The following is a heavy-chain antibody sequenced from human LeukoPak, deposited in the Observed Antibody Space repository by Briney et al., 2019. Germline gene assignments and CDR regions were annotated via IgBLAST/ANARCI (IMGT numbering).Heavy chain of an antibody. CDR1: GFTFDNYA. CDR2: ISGDGGST. J-gene: IGHJ1*01. V-gene: IGHV3-43*02. Sequence: GGSPRLSCAASGFTFDNYAIHWVRQAPGKGLEWVSLISGDGGSTYYADSMKGRFTISRDNSKNSLYLQMNSLRTEDTALYYCARDSQEFFQHWGQGTLVTVSS. CDR3: ARDSQEFFQH.